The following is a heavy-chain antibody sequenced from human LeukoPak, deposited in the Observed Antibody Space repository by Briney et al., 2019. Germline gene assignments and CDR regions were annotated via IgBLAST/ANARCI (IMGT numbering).Heavy chain of an antibody. Sequence: ASVKVSCKASGYTFTSYDINWVRQATGQGLEWMGWMNPNSGNTGYAQKFQGRVTITRNTSISTAYMELSSLRSEDTAVYYCARGKYTARRYPGYYYYYVDVWGKGTTVTVSS. CDR2: MNPNSGNT. D-gene: IGHD6-6*01. V-gene: IGHV1-8*03. CDR1: GYTFTSYD. J-gene: IGHJ6*03. CDR3: ARGKYTARRYPGYYYYYVDV.